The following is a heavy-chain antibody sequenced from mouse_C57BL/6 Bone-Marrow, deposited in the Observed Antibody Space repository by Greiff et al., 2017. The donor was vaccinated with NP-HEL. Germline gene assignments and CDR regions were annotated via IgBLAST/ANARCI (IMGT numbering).Heavy chain of an antibody. V-gene: IGHV1-19*01. D-gene: IGHD3-2*02. CDR2: INPYNGGT. CDR3: ARPSHRQLRLLGGD. Sequence: VQLQQSGPVLVKPGASVKMSCKASGYTFTDYYMNWVKQSHGKSLEWIGVINPYNGGTSYNQKFKGKATLTVDKSSSTAYMELNSLTSEDSAVYYCARPSHRQLRLLGGDWGQGTTLTVSS. J-gene: IGHJ2*01. CDR1: GYTFTDYY.